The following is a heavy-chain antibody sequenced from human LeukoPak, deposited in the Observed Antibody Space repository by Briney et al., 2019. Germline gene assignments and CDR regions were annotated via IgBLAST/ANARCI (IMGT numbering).Heavy chain of an antibody. D-gene: IGHD3-22*01. J-gene: IGHJ3*02. CDR3: ARDGEYYDSSGYYRNDAFDI. V-gene: IGHV3-30*04. CDR2: ISYDGSNK. CDR1: GFTFSSYA. Sequence: GRSLRLSCAASGFTFSSYAMHWVRQAPGKGLEWVAVISYDGSNKYYADSVKGRFTISRDNSKNTLYLQMNSLRAEDTAVYYCARDGEYYDSSGYYRNDAFDIWGQGTTVTVSS.